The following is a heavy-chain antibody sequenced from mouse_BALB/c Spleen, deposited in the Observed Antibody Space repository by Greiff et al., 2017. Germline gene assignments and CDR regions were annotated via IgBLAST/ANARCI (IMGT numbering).Heavy chain of an antibody. Sequence: VQLQQSGAELVKPGASVKLSCTASGFNIKDTYMHWVKQRPEQGLEWIGRIDPANGNTKYDPKFQGKATITADTSSNTAYLQLSSLTSEDTAVYYCARGWDYEGYFDYGGPGTTLTVSS. CDR2: IDPANGNT. J-gene: IGHJ2*01. D-gene: IGHD1-1*01. V-gene: IGHV14-3*02. CDR1: GFNIKDTY. CDR3: ARGWDYEGYFDY.